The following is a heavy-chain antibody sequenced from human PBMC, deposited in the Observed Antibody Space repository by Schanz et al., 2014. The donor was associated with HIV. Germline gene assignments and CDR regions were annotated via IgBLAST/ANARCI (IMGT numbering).Heavy chain of an antibody. CDR3: ARDTYYDRSRYSGYYYYGMDV. CDR1: GFTFSSYA. J-gene: IGHJ6*02. V-gene: IGHV3-23*01. D-gene: IGHD3-9*01. CDR2: ISGSSGST. Sequence: EVQLLESGGGLVQPGGSLRLSCAASGFTFSSYAMSWVRQAPGKGLEWVSAISGSSGSTYYADSVKGRFTISRDNAQNSLYLQMRSLRPEDTAVYYCARDTYYDRSRYSGYYYYGMDVWGQGTTVTVS.